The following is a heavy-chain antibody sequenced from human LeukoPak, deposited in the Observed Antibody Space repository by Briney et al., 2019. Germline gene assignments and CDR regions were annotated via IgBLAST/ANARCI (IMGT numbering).Heavy chain of an antibody. CDR3: ARSRGVIVILDY. Sequence: ASVKVPCKASGYTFTSYGTSWVRQAPGQGLEWMGWISAYNGNTNYAQKLQGRVTMTTDTSTSTAYMELRSLRSDDTAVYYCARSRGVIVILDYWGQGTLVTVSS. J-gene: IGHJ4*02. D-gene: IGHD3-16*02. CDR2: ISAYNGNT. V-gene: IGHV1-18*04. CDR1: GYTFTSYG.